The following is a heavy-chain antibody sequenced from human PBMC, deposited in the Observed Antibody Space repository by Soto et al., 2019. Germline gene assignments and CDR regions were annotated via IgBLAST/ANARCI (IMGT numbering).Heavy chain of an antibody. CDR3: ARGDYSNYRTDY. Sequence: SETLSLTCTVSGGSISSGGYYWSWIRQHPGKGLEWIGHISYSGSTYYNPSLKSRVTISVVTSKNQFSLKLSSVTAADTAVYYCARGDYSNYRTDYWGRGTLVTVSS. J-gene: IGHJ4*02. CDR2: ISYSGST. D-gene: IGHD4-4*01. CDR1: GGSISSGGYY. V-gene: IGHV4-31*03.